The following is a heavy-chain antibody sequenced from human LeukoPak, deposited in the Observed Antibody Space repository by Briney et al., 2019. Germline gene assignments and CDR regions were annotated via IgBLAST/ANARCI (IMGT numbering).Heavy chain of an antibody. Sequence: GGSLRLSCAASGFTFSSYAMSWVRQAPGKGLEWVANIKQDGSEKYYVDSVKGRFTISRDNAKNSLYLQMNSLRAEDTAVYYCAREYYCSGGSCYLYFDYWGQGTLVTVSS. D-gene: IGHD2-15*01. CDR1: GFTFSSYA. CDR2: IKQDGSEK. J-gene: IGHJ4*02. V-gene: IGHV3-7*01. CDR3: AREYYCSGGSCYLYFDY.